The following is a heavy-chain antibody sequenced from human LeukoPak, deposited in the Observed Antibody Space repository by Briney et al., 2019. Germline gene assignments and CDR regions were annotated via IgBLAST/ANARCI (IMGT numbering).Heavy chain of an antibody. CDR3: ARERDPGYFDY. CDR2: IKQDGSEK. CDR1: GFTFSSYW. J-gene: IGHJ4*02. Sequence: GGSLRLSCAASGFTFSSYWMSWVRQVPGKGLEWVANIKQDGSEKYYVDSVKGRFTISRDNAKNSLYLQMNSLRAEDTAVYYCARERDPGYFDYWGQGTLVTVSS. V-gene: IGHV3-7*01.